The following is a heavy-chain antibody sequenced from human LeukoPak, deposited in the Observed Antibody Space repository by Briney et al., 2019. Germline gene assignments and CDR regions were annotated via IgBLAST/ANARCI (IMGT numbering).Heavy chain of an antibody. Sequence: SQTLSLTCAVSGGSISSGGYSWSWIRQPPGKGLEWIGYIYHSGSTYYNPSLKSRATISVDRSKNQFSLKLGSVTAADTAVYYCARGGSGDAFDIWGQGTMVTVSS. J-gene: IGHJ3*02. V-gene: IGHV4-30-2*01. CDR2: IYHSGST. D-gene: IGHD3-10*01. CDR3: ARGGSGDAFDI. CDR1: GGSISSGGYS.